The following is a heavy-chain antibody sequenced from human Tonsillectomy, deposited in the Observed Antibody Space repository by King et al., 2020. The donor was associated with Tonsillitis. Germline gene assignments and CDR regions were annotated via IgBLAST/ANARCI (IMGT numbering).Heavy chain of an antibody. Sequence: VQLVESGGGVVQPGRSLRLSCAASGFTFSSYAMHWVRQAPGKGLEWVAVISYDGSNKYYADSVKGRFTISRDNSKNTLYLQMNSLRAEDTAVYYCARDQYDYGDYVPDYWGQGTLVTVSS. CDR1: GFTFSSYA. D-gene: IGHD4-17*01. V-gene: IGHV3-30-3*01. CDR3: ARDQYDYGDYVPDY. J-gene: IGHJ4*02. CDR2: ISYDGSNK.